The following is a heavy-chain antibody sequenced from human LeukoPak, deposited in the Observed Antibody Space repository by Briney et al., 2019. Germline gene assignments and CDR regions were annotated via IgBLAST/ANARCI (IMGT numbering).Heavy chain of an antibody. CDR1: GGSISSSY. Sequence: PWETLSLTCTVSGGSISSSYWSWIRQPPGKGLEWIGYIHYSGSTNYNPSLKSRATISVDTSKAHFSLKLSSATATDTAAYYCARHDPGWFDTWRQGTLVTVSS. J-gene: IGHJ5*02. CDR3: ARHDPGWFDT. D-gene: IGHD7-27*01. CDR2: IHYSGST. V-gene: IGHV4-59*08.